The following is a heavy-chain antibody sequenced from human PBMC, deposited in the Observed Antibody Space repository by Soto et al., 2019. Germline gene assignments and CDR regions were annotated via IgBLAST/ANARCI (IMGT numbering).Heavy chain of an antibody. CDR3: ARGGEYSCYDLQYYFDY. D-gene: IGHD5-12*01. CDR1: GGTFSSYA. CDR2: IIPIFGTA. J-gene: IGHJ4*02. Sequence: QVQLVQSGAEVKKPGSSVKVSCKASGGTFSSYAISWVRQAPGQGLEWMGGIIPIFGTANYAQKFQGRVSITADKSTSTAYMELSSLRSEDTAVYYCARGGEYSCYDLQYYFDYWGQGTLVTVSS. V-gene: IGHV1-69*06.